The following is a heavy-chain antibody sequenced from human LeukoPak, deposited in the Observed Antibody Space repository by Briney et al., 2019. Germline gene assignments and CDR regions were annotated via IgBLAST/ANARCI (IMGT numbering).Heavy chain of an antibody. CDR2: ISYDGSNK. CDR1: GFTFSSYG. D-gene: IGHD2-15*01. Sequence: GSLRLSCAASGFTFSSYGMHWVRQAPGKGLEWVAVISYDGSNKYYADSVKGRFTISRDNSKNTLYLQMGSLRAEDMAVYYCARTPQYCSGGSCYLGAFDYWGQGTLVTVSS. J-gene: IGHJ4*02. V-gene: IGHV3-30*03. CDR3: ARTPQYCSGGSCYLGAFDY.